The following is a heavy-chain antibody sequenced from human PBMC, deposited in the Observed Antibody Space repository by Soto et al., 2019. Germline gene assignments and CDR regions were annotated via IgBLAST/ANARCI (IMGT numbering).Heavy chain of an antibody. V-gene: IGHV3-13*01. Sequence: GGSLRLSCAASGFTFSSYDMHWVRQATGKGLEWVSAIGTAGDTYYPGSVKGRFTISRENAKNSLYLQMNSLRAGDTAVYYCARGSYYYYYMVVWGKGTTVTGSS. CDR3: ARGSYYYYYMVV. CDR1: GFTFSSYD. J-gene: IGHJ6*03. CDR2: IGTAGDT.